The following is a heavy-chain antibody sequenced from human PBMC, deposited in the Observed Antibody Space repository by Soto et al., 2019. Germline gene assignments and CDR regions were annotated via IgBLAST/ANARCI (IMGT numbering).Heavy chain of an antibody. CDR3: AQVYRAAYYCYGMDV. D-gene: IGHD6-25*01. V-gene: IGHV5-10-1*01. J-gene: IGHJ6*02. CDR2: IDPSDSYT. CDR1: ANAFTSLV. Sequence: XESLKVHCPCSANAFTSLVISLVTHVPGKGLEWMGRIDPSDSYTTYSPSFQGHVTLSADKSISTAYLQWSSLKASDTAIYYCAQVYRAAYYCYGMDVWGQGTTVTVSS.